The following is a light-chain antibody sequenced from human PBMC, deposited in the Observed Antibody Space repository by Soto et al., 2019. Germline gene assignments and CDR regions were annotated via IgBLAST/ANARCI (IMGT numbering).Light chain of an antibody. Sequence: DIPMTQSPSSLSASVGDRVTITCRASQTISNYLNWYQQKPGKAPKLLIYAASSLQSGVPSRFSGSGSGTDFTLTISSLQPEDFATYYCQQSYSTPQNTFGQGTKLEIK. V-gene: IGKV1-39*01. J-gene: IGKJ2*01. CDR3: QQSYSTPQNT. CDR2: AAS. CDR1: QTISNY.